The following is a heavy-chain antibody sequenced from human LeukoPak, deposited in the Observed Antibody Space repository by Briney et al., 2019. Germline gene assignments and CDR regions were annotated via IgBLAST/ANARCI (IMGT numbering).Heavy chain of an antibody. CDR3: ARAHYYGSGSRPYYYYYYMDV. Sequence: ASVKVSCKASGYTFTSYGISWVRQAPGQGLEWMGWISAYNGNTNYAQKLQGRVTMTTDTSTSTAYMELRSLRSDDTAVYYCARAHYYGSGSRPYYYYYYMDVWGKGTTVTVSS. D-gene: IGHD3-10*01. J-gene: IGHJ6*03. V-gene: IGHV1-18*01. CDR2: ISAYNGNT. CDR1: GYTFTSYG.